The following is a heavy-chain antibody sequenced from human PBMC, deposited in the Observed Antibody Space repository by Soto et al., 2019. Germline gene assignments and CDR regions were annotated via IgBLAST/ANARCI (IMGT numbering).Heavy chain of an antibody. V-gene: IGHV3-7*01. J-gene: IGHJ4*02. CDR3: ARALVNGGDY. CDR1: GFTFSNYW. CDR2: IKEDGSET. Sequence: PGGSLRLSCAASGFTFSNYWMTWVRQAPGKGLEWVANIKEDGSETNFLDSVQGRFTISRDNAKNSVYLQMHSLRADDTAVYYCARALVNGGDYWRQRTLVTVSS. D-gene: IGHD2-8*02.